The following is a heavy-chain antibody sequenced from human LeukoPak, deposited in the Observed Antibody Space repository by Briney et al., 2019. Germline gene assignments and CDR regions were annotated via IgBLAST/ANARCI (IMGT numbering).Heavy chain of an antibody. J-gene: IGHJ4*02. CDR2: IYYSGST. D-gene: IGHD2-15*01. V-gene: IGHV4-59*01. Sequence: SETLSLTCTVSGASITTYYWNWIRQPPGKGLEWIGYIYYSGSTNSNPSLKSRVTISVDTSKNQFSLKVSSVTAADTAVYYCARALTPGYCSGGTCSYFDYWGQGTLVTVSS. CDR1: GASITTYY. CDR3: ARALTPGYCSGGTCSYFDY.